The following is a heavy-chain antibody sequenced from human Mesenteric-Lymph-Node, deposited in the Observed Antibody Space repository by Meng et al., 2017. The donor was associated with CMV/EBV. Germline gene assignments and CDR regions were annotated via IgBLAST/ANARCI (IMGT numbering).Heavy chain of an antibody. CDR2: ISRSSIYK. J-gene: IGHJ4*02. CDR1: GFTFSSFN. V-gene: IGHV3-21*01. CDR3: ARDGSPSREPEQFDY. Sequence: GGSLRPSCAASGFTFSSFNMNWVRQAPGEGLEWVASISRSSIYKDYADSMKGRLTISRDNAKNSLYLQIDSLRVEDTAVYYCARDGSPSREPEQFDYWGQGTLVTVSS. D-gene: IGHD1-26*01.